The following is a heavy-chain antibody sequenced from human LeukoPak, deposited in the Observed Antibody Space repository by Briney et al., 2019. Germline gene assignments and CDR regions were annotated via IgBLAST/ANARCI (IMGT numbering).Heavy chain of an antibody. CDR2: IYNSGGT. J-gene: IGHJ4*02. V-gene: IGHV4-59*01. CDR1: GGSISSYY. CDR3: ARERGLSFGRTGSFDY. Sequence: SETLSLTCTVSGGSISSYYWSWIRQPPGKGLERIGYIYNSGGTDYNPSLKSRVTISVDTSNNQFSLKLRSVTAADTAVYYCARERGLSFGRTGSFDYWGQGTLVTVSS. D-gene: IGHD1-14*01.